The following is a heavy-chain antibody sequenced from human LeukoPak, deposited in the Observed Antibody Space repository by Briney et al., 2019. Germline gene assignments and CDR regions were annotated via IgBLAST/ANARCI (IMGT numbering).Heavy chain of an antibody. CDR1: GFTFSSYV. J-gene: IGHJ4*02. CDR3: ARFIAAPYYFDY. CDR2: ISYDGSNK. D-gene: IGHD6-13*01. V-gene: IGHV3-30*03. Sequence: GRSLRLSCAASGFTFSSYVMHWVRQAPGKGLEWVAVISYDGSNKYYADSVKGRFTISRDNSKNSLYLQMNSLRAEDTAVYYCARFIAAPYYFDYWGRGTLVTVSS.